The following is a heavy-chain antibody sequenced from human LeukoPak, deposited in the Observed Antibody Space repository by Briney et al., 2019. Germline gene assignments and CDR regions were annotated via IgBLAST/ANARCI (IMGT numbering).Heavy chain of an antibody. D-gene: IGHD5-18*01. CDR1: GFTFSTYD. V-gene: IGHV3-30*02. J-gene: IGHJ4*02. CDR3: TKDRWTDTPNNRPFDH. Sequence: GGPLRLSCAASGFTFSTYDMHWVRQAPGKGLEWVTFIRYDGSNEYYADSVKGRFTISRDNSKNTLYLQMNSLRDEDTAMYYCTKDRWTDTPNNRPFDHWGQGTLVTVSS. CDR2: IRYDGSNE.